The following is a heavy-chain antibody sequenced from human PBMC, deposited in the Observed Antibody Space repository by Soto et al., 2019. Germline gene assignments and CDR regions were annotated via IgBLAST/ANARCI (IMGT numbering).Heavy chain of an antibody. Sequence: PSETLSLTCSVSGGSLSSYWWRWIRQPPGQGPEWIGYIFYSGSTNYNPSLKSRVTISLDASKNQFSLKLTSVTAADTAVYYCARRPGASGTYHSGTYHSSFDYWGPGILATVSS. J-gene: IGHJ4*02. CDR1: GGSLSSYW. V-gene: IGHV4-59*01. CDR3: ARRPGASGTYHSGTYHSSFDY. CDR2: IFYSGST. D-gene: IGHD3-10*01.